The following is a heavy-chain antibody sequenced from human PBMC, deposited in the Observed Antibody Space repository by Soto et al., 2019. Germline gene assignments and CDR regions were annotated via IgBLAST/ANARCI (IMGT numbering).Heavy chain of an antibody. V-gene: IGHV3-30-3*01. CDR3: ARGAGIAVAATSFDS. CDR1: GFTFSSYS. Sequence: QVQLVESGGGVVQPGRSLRLSCAASGFTFSSYSIHWVRQAPGKGLEWVAVISYDGSNRYDADSVKGRFTISRDNSKNTLYLQMNSLRAEDPAVYYCARGAGIAVAATSFDSWRQGTLVTVSS. CDR2: ISYDGSNR. D-gene: IGHD6-19*01. J-gene: IGHJ4*02.